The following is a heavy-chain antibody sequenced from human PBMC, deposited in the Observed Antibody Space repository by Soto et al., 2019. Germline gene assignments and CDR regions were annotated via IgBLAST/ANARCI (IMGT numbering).Heavy chain of an antibody. D-gene: IGHD3-22*01. Sequence: ASVKVSCKASGYTFTGHYIHWVRQAPGQGLEWMGWINPNSGGTNYAQKFQGRVTMTRDTSISTVYMELRRLSSDDTAVFYCAREAHYDRSNYFDYWGQGTLVTVSS. V-gene: IGHV1-2*02. CDR2: INPNSGGT. J-gene: IGHJ4*02. CDR3: AREAHYDRSNYFDY. CDR1: GYTFTGHY.